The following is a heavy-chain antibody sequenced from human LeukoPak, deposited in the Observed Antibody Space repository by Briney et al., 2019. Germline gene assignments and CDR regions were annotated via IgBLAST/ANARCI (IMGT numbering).Heavy chain of an antibody. J-gene: IGHJ6*03. CDR1: DGSISTYT. D-gene: IGHD3-3*01. Sequence: SETLSLTCTVPDGSISTYTWTWIRQPAGKGLEWLGRIYSSGTTISNPSLKSRLTMSVDTSKNQFSLNLRSVTAADTAVYYCARNSPEWSHLRYFHYYYMDVWSKGTTVTVSS. V-gene: IGHV4-4*07. CDR2: IYSSGTT. CDR3: ARNSPEWSHLRYFHYYYMDV.